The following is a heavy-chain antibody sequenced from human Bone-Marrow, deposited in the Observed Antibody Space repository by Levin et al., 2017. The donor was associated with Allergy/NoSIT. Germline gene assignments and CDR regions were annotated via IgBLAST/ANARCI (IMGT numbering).Heavy chain of an antibody. V-gene: IGHV3-9*01. CDR2: ITWNSGRI. J-gene: IGHJ4*02. CDR1: GFSFDAYA. D-gene: IGHD1-1*01. CDR3: TIAATGH. Sequence: GGSLRLSCAASGFSFDAYAMHWVRQAAGKGLEWVSGITWNSGRIAYADSVKGRFTISRDNDRNSLHVEMNNLRPEDRALYFCTIAATGHWGRGTLVTVSS.